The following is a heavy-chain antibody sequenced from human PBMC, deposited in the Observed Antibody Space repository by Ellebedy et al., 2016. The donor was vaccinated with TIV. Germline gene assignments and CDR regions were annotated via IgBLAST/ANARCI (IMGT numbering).Heavy chain of an antibody. J-gene: IGHJ3*01. D-gene: IGHD5-12*01. Sequence: SGPTLVKPTETLTLTCTVSGFSLSNARMGVSWIRQPPGKALEWLAHIFSNDEKSYRRSLKSRLTISKDTSKSQVVLSLTNMDPVDTATYYCAGGVATIDAFDFWGQGTMVTVSS. CDR2: IFSNDEK. V-gene: IGHV2-26*01. CDR3: AGGVATIDAFDF. CDR1: GFSLSNARMG.